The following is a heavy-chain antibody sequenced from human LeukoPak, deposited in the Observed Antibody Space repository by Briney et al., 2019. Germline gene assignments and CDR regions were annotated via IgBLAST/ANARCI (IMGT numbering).Heavy chain of an antibody. J-gene: IGHJ4*02. CDR3: ARNPAGGVHLDY. V-gene: IGHV1-2*02. D-gene: IGHD3-10*01. Sequence: ASVKVSCKASGYTFTGYYMHWVRQAPGQGLEWMGWINPNSGGTNYAQKFQGRVTMTRDTSVSTAYMELSRLRSDDTAVYYCARNPAGGVHLDYWGQGTLVTVSS. CDR2: INPNSGGT. CDR1: GYTFTGYY.